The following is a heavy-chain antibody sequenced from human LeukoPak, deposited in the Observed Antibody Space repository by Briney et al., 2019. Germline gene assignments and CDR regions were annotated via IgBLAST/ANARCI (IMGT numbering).Heavy chain of an antibody. CDR3: AKDRGGYRDGYNYQFDY. V-gene: IGHV3-33*06. J-gene: IGHJ4*02. CDR1: GFTFSSYG. D-gene: IGHD5-24*01. Sequence: GRSLRLSCAASGFTFSSYGMHWVRQAPGKGLEWVAVIWYDGSNKYYADSVKGRFTISRDNSKNTLYLQMNSLRAEDTAVYYCAKDRGGYRDGYNYQFDYWGQRTLVTVSS. CDR2: IWYDGSNK.